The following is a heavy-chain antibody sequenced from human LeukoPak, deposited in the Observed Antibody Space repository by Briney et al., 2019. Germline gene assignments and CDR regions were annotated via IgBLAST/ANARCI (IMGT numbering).Heavy chain of an antibody. CDR3: AKAPGIAAAGRMDV. V-gene: IGHV3-23*01. Sequence: PGGSLRLSCAASGFTVSSNYMSWVRQAPGKGLEWVSAISGSGGSTYYADSVKGRFTISRDNSKNTLYLQMNSLRAEDTAVYYCAKAPGIAAAGRMDVWGQGTTVTVSS. CDR2: ISGSGGST. CDR1: GFTVSSNY. D-gene: IGHD6-13*01. J-gene: IGHJ6*02.